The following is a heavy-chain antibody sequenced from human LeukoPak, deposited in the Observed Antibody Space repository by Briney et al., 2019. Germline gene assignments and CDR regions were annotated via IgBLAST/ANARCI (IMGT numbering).Heavy chain of an antibody. J-gene: IGHJ4*02. CDR1: GGTFSSYA. CDR3: ARVYGSDYYFDY. Sequence: SVKVSCKASGGTFSSYAITWVRQAPGQGLEWMGRIIPILGIANYAQKFQGRVTITADKSTSTAYMELSSLRSEDTAVYYCARVYGSDYYFDYWGQGTLVTVSS. V-gene: IGHV1-69*04. D-gene: IGHD3-10*01. CDR2: IIPILGIA.